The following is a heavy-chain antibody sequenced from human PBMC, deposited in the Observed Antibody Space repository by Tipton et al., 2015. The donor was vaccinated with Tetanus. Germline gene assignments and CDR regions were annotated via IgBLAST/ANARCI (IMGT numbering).Heavy chain of an antibody. CDR2: IDHSGNT. J-gene: IGHJ5*02. CDR3: ARGPFAYDR. V-gene: IGHV4-34*01. Sequence: LRLSCAVDGGSLNNYYWAWFRQPPGKGLEWIGEIDHSGNTRYNPSLKSRLTISVDTSKDQFSLKLSSVAVADTAVYYCARGPFAYDRWGQGALVTVSS. CDR1: GGSLNNYY.